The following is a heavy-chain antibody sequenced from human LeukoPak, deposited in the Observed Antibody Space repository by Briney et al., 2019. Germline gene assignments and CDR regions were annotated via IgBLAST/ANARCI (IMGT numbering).Heavy chain of an antibody. CDR2: TIPLFDTA. J-gene: IGHJ6*02. V-gene: IGHV1-69*13. D-gene: IGHD3-22*01. CDR3: ARIRSPYDSSEGQPYYFYYGMDV. CDR1: GGTFTSYA. Sequence: SVKVSCKASGGTFTSYAISWVRQAPGQGLEWMGGTIPLFDTASYAQKFQGRVTITADESTNTAYMELSSLRSEDTAVYYCARIRSPYDSSEGQPYYFYYGMDVWGQGTTVTVSS.